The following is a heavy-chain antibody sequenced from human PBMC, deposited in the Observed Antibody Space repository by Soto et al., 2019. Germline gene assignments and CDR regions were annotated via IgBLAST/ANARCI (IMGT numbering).Heavy chain of an antibody. V-gene: IGHV1-69*13. CDR3: ASSLTWIQLWLPFDY. CDR2: IIPIFGTA. CDR1: GGTFSSYA. Sequence: ASVKVSCKASGGTFSSYAISWVRQAPGRGLEWMGGIIPIFGTANYAQKFQGRVTITADESTSTAYMELSSLRSEDTAVYYCASSLTWIQLWLPFDYWGQGTLVTVSS. D-gene: IGHD5-18*01. J-gene: IGHJ4*02.